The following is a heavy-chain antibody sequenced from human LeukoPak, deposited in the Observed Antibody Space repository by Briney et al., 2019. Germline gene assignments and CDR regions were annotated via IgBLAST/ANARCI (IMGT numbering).Heavy chain of an antibody. CDR3: ARDGGGGSGSYYFEGVVDY. D-gene: IGHD3-10*01. V-gene: IGHV1-18*01. J-gene: IGHJ4*02. CDR2: ISAYNGNT. Sequence: GASVKVSCKASGYTFTSYGISWVRQAPGQGLEWMGWISAYNGNTNYAQKLQGRVTMTTDTSTSTAYMELRSLRSDDTAVYYCARDGGGGSGSYYFEGVVDYWGQGTLVTVSS. CDR1: GYTFTSYG.